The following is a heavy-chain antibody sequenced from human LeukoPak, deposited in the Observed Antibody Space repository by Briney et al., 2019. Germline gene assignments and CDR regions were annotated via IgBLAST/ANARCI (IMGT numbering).Heavy chain of an antibody. CDR3: ARRTTAMVGDC. D-gene: IGHD5-18*01. V-gene: IGHV4-39*01. CDR2: IYYSGST. Sequence: SETLSLTCTVSGGSISSSSYYWGWIRQPPGKGLEWIGSIYYSGSTYYNPSLKSRVTISVDTSKNQFSLKLSSVTAADTAVYYCARRTTAMVGDCWGRGTLVTVSS. CDR1: GGSISSSSYY. J-gene: IGHJ4*02.